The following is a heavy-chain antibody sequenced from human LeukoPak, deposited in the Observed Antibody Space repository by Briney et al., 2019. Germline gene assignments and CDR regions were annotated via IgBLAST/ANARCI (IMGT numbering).Heavy chain of an antibody. Sequence: GESLKISCKGSGYSFTSYWIGWVRQMPGKGLEWMGIIYPGDPDTRYSPPFQGQVTISADKSISTAYLQWSSLKASDTAMYYCARLMGYSYGSLDCWGQGTLVTVSS. V-gene: IGHV5-51*01. CDR1: GYSFTSYW. CDR3: ARLMGYSYGSLDC. J-gene: IGHJ4*02. CDR2: IYPGDPDT. D-gene: IGHD5-18*01.